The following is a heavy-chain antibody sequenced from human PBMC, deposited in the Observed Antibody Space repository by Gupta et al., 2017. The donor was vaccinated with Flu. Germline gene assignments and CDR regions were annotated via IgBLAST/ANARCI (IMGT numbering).Heavy chain of an antibody. D-gene: IGHD1-26*01. Sequence: QVVESGGGLTQRGGSLRLSCAAFELNVRDSYMSWVRQAPGKGLEWVSVIYSSGSPSYVDSVKGRFSISRDTANNKVYLEMNNLEVEDTAVYYCARTPESGMGAFDVWGQGTTVTVSS. V-gene: IGHV3-53*01. J-gene: IGHJ3*01. CDR3: ARTPESGMGAFDV. CDR1: ELNVRDSY. CDR2: IYSSGSP.